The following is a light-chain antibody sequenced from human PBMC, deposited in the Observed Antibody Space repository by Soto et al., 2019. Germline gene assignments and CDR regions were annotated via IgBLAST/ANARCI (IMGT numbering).Light chain of an antibody. CDR1: SSDAGTYNY. Sequence: QSVLTQPPSASGSPGQSVTISCTGGSSDAGTYNYISWYQQHPGKAPKLMIYEVSERPSGVPDRFSGSKSGNTASLTVSGLQAEDEADYYCSSYAGSNNVLFGGGTKVTVL. J-gene: IGLJ2*01. V-gene: IGLV2-8*01. CDR3: SSYAGSNNVL. CDR2: EVS.